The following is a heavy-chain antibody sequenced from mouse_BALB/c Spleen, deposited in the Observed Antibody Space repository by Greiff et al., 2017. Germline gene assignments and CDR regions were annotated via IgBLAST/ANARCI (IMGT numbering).Heavy chain of an antibody. CDR2: IDPENGDT. CDR3: KGYYGSSDD. Sequence: VQLQQSGAELVRSGASVKLSCTASGFNIKDYYMHWVKQRPEQGLEWIGWIDPENGDTEYAPKFQGKATMTADTSSNTAYLQLSSLTSEDTAVYYCKGYYGSSDDWGQGTTLTVSS. V-gene: IGHV14-4*02. D-gene: IGHD1-1*01. CDR1: GFNIKDYY. J-gene: IGHJ2*01.